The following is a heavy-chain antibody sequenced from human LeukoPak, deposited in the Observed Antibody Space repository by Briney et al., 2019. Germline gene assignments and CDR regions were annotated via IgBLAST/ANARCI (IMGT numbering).Heavy chain of an antibody. D-gene: IGHD4-17*01. V-gene: IGHV3-21*01. Sequence: PGGSLRLSCAASGLTFSSYSMNWVRQAPGKGLEWVSSISSSSSYIYYADSVKGRFTISRDNAKNSLYLQMNSLRAEDTAVYYCARDGATVTTGHRFDYWGQGTLVTVSS. J-gene: IGHJ4*02. CDR2: ISSSSSYI. CDR3: ARDGATVTTGHRFDY. CDR1: GLTFSSYS.